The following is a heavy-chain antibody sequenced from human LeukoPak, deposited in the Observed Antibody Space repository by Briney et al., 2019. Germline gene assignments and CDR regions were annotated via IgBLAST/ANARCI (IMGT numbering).Heavy chain of an antibody. V-gene: IGHV5-51*01. CDR1: GDNFINYW. J-gene: IGHJ4*02. Sequence: GESLKISCSASGDNFINYWIGWVRQMPGKGLEWMGIVNPRDSDTRYSPSFQGQVTISVDKSISTAFLQWSSLKASDTAMYYCAGHTNTSDDYWGQGTLVTVSS. CDR3: AGHTNTSDDY. CDR2: VNPRDSDT.